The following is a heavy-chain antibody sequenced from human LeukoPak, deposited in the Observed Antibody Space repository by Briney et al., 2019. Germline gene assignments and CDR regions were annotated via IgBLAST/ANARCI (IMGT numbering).Heavy chain of an antibody. V-gene: IGHV4-34*01. CDR2: INHSGST. J-gene: IGHJ3*02. CDR3: ARSSKTQWLSPGDGFDI. Sequence: SDTLSLTCAVYGGPFSGYYWSWIRQPPGKGRDWIGEINHSGSTNYKPSLRSRVTISVDTSKNQFSLKFTSMTAADTAVYYCARSSKTQWLSPGDGFDIWGRGTLVTVSS. CDR1: GGPFSGYY. D-gene: IGHD6-19*01.